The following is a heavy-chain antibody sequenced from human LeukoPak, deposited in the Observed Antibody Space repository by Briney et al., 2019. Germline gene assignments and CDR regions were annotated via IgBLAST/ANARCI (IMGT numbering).Heavy chain of an antibody. Sequence: SETLSLTCTVSGGSISSYYWSWLRQPAGKGLEWIGRIYSSGSTNYNPSPKSRVTLSVDTSKKQISLNLSSVTAADTAVYYCTREDPVLYWFDPWGQGTLVTVSS. J-gene: IGHJ5*02. CDR2: IYSSGST. D-gene: IGHD2-15*01. CDR3: TREDPVLYWFDP. CDR1: GGSISSYY. V-gene: IGHV4-4*07.